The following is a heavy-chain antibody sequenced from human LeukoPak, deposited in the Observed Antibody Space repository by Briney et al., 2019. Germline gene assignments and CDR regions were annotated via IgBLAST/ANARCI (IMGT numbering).Heavy chain of an antibody. CDR1: GGSISSGGYY. CDR2: IYYSGST. D-gene: IGHD6-6*01. Sequence: PSETLSLTCTVSGGSISSGGYYWSWIRQHPGKGLEWIGYIYYSGSTYFNPSLKSRVTISVDTSKNQFSLKLSSVTAADTAVYYCARGQQLAECDYWGQGTLVTVSS. V-gene: IGHV4-31*03. J-gene: IGHJ4*02. CDR3: ARGQQLAECDY.